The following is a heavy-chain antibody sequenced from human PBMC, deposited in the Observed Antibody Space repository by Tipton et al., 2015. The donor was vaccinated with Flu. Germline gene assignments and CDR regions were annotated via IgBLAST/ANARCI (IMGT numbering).Heavy chain of an antibody. CDR3: ARTMVRGVTTMDV. CDR2: IKQDGSEK. D-gene: IGHD3-10*01. Sequence: SLRLSCAASGFIFSSYWMSWVRQAPGKGLEWVANIKQDGSEKYYVDSVKGRFTISRDNAKNSLYLQMNSLRAEDTAVYYCARTMVRGVTTMDVWGQGTTVTVSS. V-gene: IGHV3-7*01. J-gene: IGHJ6*02. CDR1: GFIFSSYW.